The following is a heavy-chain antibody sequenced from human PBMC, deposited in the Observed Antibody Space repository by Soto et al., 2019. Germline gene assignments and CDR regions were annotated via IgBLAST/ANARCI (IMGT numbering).Heavy chain of an antibody. V-gene: IGHV1-18*01. CDR3: ARVRQLVGYFNYYMDV. CDR2: ISAYNGNT. D-gene: IGHD6-6*01. J-gene: IGHJ6*03. Sequence: QVQLLQSGAEVKKPGASVKGSCKASGYTFTNYGITWVRQAPGQGLEWMGWISAYNGNTHYTQRLQGRVTMTTDTSTSTAYMELRGRRSDDTAVYYCARVRQLVGYFNYYMDVWGKGTTVTVSS. CDR1: GYTFTNYG.